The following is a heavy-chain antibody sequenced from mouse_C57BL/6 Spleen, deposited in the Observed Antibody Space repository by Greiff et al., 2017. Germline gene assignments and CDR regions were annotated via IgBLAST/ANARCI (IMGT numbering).Heavy chain of an antibody. J-gene: IGHJ3*01. Sequence: EVKLVESEGGLVQPGSSMKLSCTASGFTFSDYYMAWVRQVPEKGLEWVANINYDGSSTYSLDSLKSRFLISRDNAKNMLYLQMSSLKSEDTATYCCAREDDEGWFAYWGQGTLVTVSA. CDR1: GFTFSDYY. CDR3: AREDDEGWFAY. CDR2: INYDGSST. D-gene: IGHD2-12*01. V-gene: IGHV5-16*01.